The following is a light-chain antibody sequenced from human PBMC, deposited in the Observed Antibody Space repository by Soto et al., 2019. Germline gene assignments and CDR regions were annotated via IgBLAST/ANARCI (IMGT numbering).Light chain of an antibody. CDR1: QSISSY. CDR2: AAS. Sequence: LPITQSPSTLSASGGDRVTLPCRASQSISSYLNWYQQKPGKAPKLLIYAASSLQSGVPSRFSGSGSGTDFTLTISSLQPEDFATYYCQQSYSTPRTFGQGTKVDI. J-gene: IGKJ1*01. V-gene: IGKV1-39*01. CDR3: QQSYSTPRT.